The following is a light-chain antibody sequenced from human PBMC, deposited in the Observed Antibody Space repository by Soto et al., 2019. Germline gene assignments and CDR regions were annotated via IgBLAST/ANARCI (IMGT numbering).Light chain of an antibody. CDR1: QSVSSY. CDR2: DAS. J-gene: IGKJ2*01. Sequence: EIVLTQSPPTLSLSPGESATLSCRASQSVSSYFSWYQQKPGQAPRLVIYDASNRATGIPPRFSGSGSGTDFTLTISSLEPEDFAVYYCQQRINGPPMFTFGQGTKLEIK. CDR3: QQRINGPPMFT. V-gene: IGKV3-11*01.